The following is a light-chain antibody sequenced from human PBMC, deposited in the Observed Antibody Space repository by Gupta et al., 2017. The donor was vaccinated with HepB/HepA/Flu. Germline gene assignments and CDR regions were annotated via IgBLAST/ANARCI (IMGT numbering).Light chain of an antibody. V-gene: IGLV2-14*01. CDR2: DVS. CDR3: RSYTDISNSVV. J-gene: IGLJ2*01. Sequence: QSALTQPASVSESPVQSFTISCTGTSSEIGRYHYVYWYQQHPGQAPKLIISDVSNRPSGVSNRFSGSKSGNAASMTISGLQAEDEANYYCRSYTDISNSVVFGGGTKLTVL. CDR1: SSEIGRYHY.